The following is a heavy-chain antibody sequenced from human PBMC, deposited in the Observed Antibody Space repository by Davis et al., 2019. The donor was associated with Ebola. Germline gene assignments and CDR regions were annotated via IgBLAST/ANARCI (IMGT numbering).Heavy chain of an antibody. CDR1: GFTFSSYW. Sequence: PGGSLRLSCAASGFTFSSYWMHWVRQAPGKGLVWVSRFNSDGSSTSYADSVKGRFTISRDNAKNTLYLQMNSLRAEDTAVYYCARGGQQLGYYYGMDVWGQGTTVTVSS. D-gene: IGHD6-13*01. J-gene: IGHJ6*02. V-gene: IGHV3-74*01. CDR3: ARGGQQLGYYYGMDV. CDR2: FNSDGSST.